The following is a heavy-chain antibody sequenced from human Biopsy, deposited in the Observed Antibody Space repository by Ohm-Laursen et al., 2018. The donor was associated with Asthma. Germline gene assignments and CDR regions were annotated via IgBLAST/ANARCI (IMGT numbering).Heavy chain of an antibody. CDR3: ARESGQDYGGFGSFDR. V-gene: IGHV3-30*03. CDR1: GFVFSQCG. Sequence: SLRLSCAAFGFVFSQCGMHWVRQGPGKGLEWVALISSDGHNKYYKDSVKGRFTISRDNSKNSLYLQINSLRVEDSAVYYCARESGQDYGGFGSFDRWGQGKMVAVSS. D-gene: IGHD4-23*01. J-gene: IGHJ3*02. CDR2: ISSDGHNK.